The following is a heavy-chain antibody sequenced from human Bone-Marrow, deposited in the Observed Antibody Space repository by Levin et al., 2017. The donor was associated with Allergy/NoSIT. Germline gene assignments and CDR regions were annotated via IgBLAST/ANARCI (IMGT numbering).Heavy chain of an antibody. CDR2: VIPILVIA. CDR1: GGKFTDYT. Sequence: PRASVKVSCKASGGKFTDYTFDWVRQAPGQGLEWMGRVIPILVIATYAQKFQGRITITADTSTSTSYMELNSLRSDDTAFYYCAKETGYSFGPDLWGQGSLVTVST. CDR3: AKETGYSFGPDL. D-gene: IGHD5-18*01. V-gene: IGHV1-69*04. J-gene: IGHJ5*02.